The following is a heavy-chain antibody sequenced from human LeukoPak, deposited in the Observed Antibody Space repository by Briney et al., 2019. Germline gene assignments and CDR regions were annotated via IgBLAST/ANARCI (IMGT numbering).Heavy chain of an antibody. V-gene: IGHV3-7*01. D-gene: IGHD3-9*01. Sequence: PGGSLRLSCAASGFTFSSYWMSWVRQAPGKGLERVANIKQDGSEKYYVDSVKGRFTISRDNAKNSPYLQMNSLRAEDTAVYYCARVEEGILTGYFDYWGQGTLVTVSS. J-gene: IGHJ4*02. CDR3: ARVEEGILTGYFDY. CDR2: IKQDGSEK. CDR1: GFTFSSYW.